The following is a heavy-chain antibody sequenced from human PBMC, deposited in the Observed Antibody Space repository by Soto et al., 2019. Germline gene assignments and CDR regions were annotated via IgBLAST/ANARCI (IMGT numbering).Heavy chain of an antibody. J-gene: IGHJ6*02. Sequence: GGSLRLSCTASGFSFGSYAMHWVRQAPGKGLEWVAVILYDGSNKHFADSVKGRFTVSRDNSNDTFYLQMDSLRAEDTAVYYCARELILGSLSVYYYHGMDVWGQGTTVTVSS. D-gene: IGHD3-9*01. CDR1: GFSFGSYA. CDR2: ILYDGSNK. CDR3: ARELILGSLSVYYYHGMDV. V-gene: IGHV3-33*01.